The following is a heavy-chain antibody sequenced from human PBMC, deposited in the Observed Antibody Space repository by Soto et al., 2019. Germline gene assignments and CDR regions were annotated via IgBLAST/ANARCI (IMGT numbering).Heavy chain of an antibody. CDR3: AREVITFGGVIATLDY. Sequence: QVQLQQWGAGLLKPSETLSLTCAVYGGSFSGYYWSWIRQPPGKGLEWIGEINHSGSTNYNPSLKGRVTISVDTSKNQFSLKLSSVTAADTAVYYCAREVITFGGVIATLDYWGQGTLVTVSS. D-gene: IGHD3-16*02. CDR1: GGSFSGYY. J-gene: IGHJ4*02. CDR2: INHSGST. V-gene: IGHV4-34*01.